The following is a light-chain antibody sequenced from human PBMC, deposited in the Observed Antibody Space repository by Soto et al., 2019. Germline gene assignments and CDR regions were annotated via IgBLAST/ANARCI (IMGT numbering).Light chain of an antibody. CDR1: QSVSSSY. CDR3: QHYDSSQFT. V-gene: IGKV3-20*01. Sequence: EIVLTQSPGTLSLSPGERATLSCRASQSVSSSYLAWYQQKPGQAPRLLIYGASSRATGIPDKFSGSGSGTDFTLTITRLEPEDFAVYYCQHYDSSQFTVGPGTKVDIK. J-gene: IGKJ3*01. CDR2: GAS.